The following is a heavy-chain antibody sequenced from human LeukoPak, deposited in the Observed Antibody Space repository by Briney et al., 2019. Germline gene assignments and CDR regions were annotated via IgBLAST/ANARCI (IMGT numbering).Heavy chain of an antibody. V-gene: IGHV3-30-3*01. CDR1: GFTFSSYA. Sequence: PGGSLRLSCAASGFTFSSYAMHWVRQAPGKGLEWVAVISYDGSNKYYADSVKGRFTISRDNSKNTLYLQMNSLRAEDTAVYYCARCPRIQDRWDRYYYMDVWAKGPRSPSP. J-gene: IGHJ6*03. CDR3: ARCPRIQDRWDRYYYMDV. D-gene: IGHD5-18*01. CDR2: ISYDGSNK.